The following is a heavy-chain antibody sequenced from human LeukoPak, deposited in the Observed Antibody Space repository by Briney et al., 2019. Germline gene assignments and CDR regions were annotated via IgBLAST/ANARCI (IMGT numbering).Heavy chain of an antibody. J-gene: IGHJ4*02. V-gene: IGHV3-74*01. CDR3: ASQTYSSSCYY. Sequence: GGSLRLSCAASGFTFSSYWMHWVRQAPGKGLVWVSRINSDGSSTGYADSVKGRFTISRDNAKNTLYLQMNSLGAEDTAVYYCASQTYSSSCYYWGQGTLVTVSS. D-gene: IGHD6-13*01. CDR2: INSDGSST. CDR1: GFTFSSYW.